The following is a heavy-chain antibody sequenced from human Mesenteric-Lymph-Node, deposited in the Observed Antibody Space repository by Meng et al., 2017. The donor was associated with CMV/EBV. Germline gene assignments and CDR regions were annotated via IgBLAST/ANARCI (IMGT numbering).Heavy chain of an antibody. V-gene: IGHV3-30*04. CDR3: ARETAVTTFFDS. Sequence: GGSLRLSCAASGFTFTSFAMHWVRQAPGKGLEWVALVSYDGSSKYYTDSVRGRFTVSRDNSKNTLSLQMDSLRPEDTAVYYCARETAVTTFFDSWGQGTLVTVSS. CDR2: VSYDGSSK. CDR1: GFTFTSFA. D-gene: IGHD4-17*01. J-gene: IGHJ4*02.